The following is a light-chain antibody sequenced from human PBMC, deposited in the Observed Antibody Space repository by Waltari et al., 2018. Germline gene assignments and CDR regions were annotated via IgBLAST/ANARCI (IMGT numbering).Light chain of an antibody. CDR3: GTWDNSLSACV. CDR2: DNE. J-gene: IGLJ2*01. V-gene: IGLV1-51*01. CDR1: TSNIGDNY. Sequence: QSVLTQPPSVSAAPGQKVTISCSGSTSNIGDNYVSWFQQLPGTTHRLLIYDNENLPSCIPDRFSGCRPGSAASLCSTALQPVDDADYYCGTWDNSLSACVLGGVTKLTVL.